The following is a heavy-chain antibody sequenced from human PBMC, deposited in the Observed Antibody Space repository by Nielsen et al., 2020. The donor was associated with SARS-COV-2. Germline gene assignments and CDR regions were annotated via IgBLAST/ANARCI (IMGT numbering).Heavy chain of an antibody. CDR2: IYYSGST. V-gene: IGHV4-31*03. Sequence: SETLSLTCTVSGGSISSGGYYWSWIRQHPGKGLEWIGYIYYSGSTYYNPSLKSRVTISVDTSKNQFSLKLSSVTAADTAVYYCVREAMIPRAFDIWGQGTMVTVSS. CDR1: GGSISSGGYY. J-gene: IGHJ3*02. CDR3: VREAMIPRAFDI. D-gene: IGHD3-22*01.